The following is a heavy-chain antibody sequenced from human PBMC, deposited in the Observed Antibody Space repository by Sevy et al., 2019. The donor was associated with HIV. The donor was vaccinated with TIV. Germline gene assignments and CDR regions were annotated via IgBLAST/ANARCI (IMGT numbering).Heavy chain of an antibody. CDR3: ARRPIVGATFFDY. CDR1: GFTFSSYW. Sequence: GGSLRLSCAASGFTFSSYWMSWVRQAPGKGLEWVANIKQDGSEKYYVDSVKGRFTISRDNAKNSLYLQMNSLRAEDTAVYYCARRPIVGATFFDYWGHGTLVTVSS. CDR2: IKQDGSEK. V-gene: IGHV3-7*03. D-gene: IGHD1-26*01. J-gene: IGHJ4*01.